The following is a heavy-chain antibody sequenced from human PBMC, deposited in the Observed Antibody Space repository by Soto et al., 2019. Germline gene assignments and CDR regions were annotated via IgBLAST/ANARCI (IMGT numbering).Heavy chain of an antibody. V-gene: IGHV3-21*04. Sequence: PGGSLRLSCAASGFTFSSYSMNWVRQAPGKGLEWVSSISSSSSYIYYADSVKGRFTISRDDSKNTLYLQMNSLRAEDTAVYYCARAEIYPYDYWGQGTLVTVSS. J-gene: IGHJ4*02. CDR3: ARAEIYPYDY. CDR2: ISSSSSYI. CDR1: GFTFSSYS. D-gene: IGHD3-16*02.